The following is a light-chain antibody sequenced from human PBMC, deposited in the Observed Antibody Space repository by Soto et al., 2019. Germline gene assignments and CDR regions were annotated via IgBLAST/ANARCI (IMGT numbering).Light chain of an antibody. CDR3: QQRNIWPPVT. J-gene: IGKJ5*01. CDR2: GAF. CDR1: PSVTNY. V-gene: IGKV3-11*01. Sequence: EILLTQSPATLSLSPGDRATLSCRASPSVTNYLAWYQQKPGQAPRLVIYGAFNRATGIPARFSGSGSGTDFALTISSLETEDFAVYYCQQRNIWPPVTFGQGTRLEIK.